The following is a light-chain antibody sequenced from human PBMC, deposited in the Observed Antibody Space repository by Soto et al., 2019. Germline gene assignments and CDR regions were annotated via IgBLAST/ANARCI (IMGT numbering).Light chain of an antibody. J-gene: IGKJ5*01. Sequence: EIALTQSPATLSLSPGEGATLSCRASQSVSSYLAWYQQRPGQAPRLLIYDASNRATGIPARFSGSGSGTDFILTISSLEPADFAVYYCQQRSNWPPTFGQGTRLEIK. CDR3: QQRSNWPPT. CDR1: QSVSSY. CDR2: DAS. V-gene: IGKV3-11*01.